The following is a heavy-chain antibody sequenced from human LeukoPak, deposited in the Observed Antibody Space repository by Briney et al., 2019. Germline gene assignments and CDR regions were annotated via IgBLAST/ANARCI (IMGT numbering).Heavy chain of an antibody. D-gene: IGHD3-10*01. CDR2: IIPIFGKP. Sequence: SVKVSCKASGGTFSSYAISWVRQAPGQGLEWMGGIIPIFGKPNYAQKFQGRVTITADQSTSTAYMELSSLRSEDPAVYYCARQLRGFYGSGSYMDYWGQGTLVTVSS. CDR3: ARQLRGFYGSGSYMDY. CDR1: GGTFSSYA. J-gene: IGHJ4*02. V-gene: IGHV1-69*01.